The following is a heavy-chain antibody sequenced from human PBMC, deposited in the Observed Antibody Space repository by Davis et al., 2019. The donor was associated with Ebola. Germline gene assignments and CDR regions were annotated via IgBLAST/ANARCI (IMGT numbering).Heavy chain of an antibody. CDR3: AKGLRGGWYQDAFDI. Sequence: GESLKISCAASGFTFSDYYMSWIRQAPGKGLEWVSAISGSGGSTYYADSAKGRFTISRDNSKNTLYLQMNSLRAEDTAVYYCAKGLRGGWYQDAFDIWGQGTMVTVSS. D-gene: IGHD6-19*01. CDR1: GFTFSDYY. J-gene: IGHJ3*02. V-gene: IGHV3-23*01. CDR2: ISGSGGST.